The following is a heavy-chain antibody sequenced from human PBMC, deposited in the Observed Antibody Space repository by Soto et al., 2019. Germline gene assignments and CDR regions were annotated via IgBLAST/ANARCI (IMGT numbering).Heavy chain of an antibody. D-gene: IGHD2-15*01. CDR1: GFTFSSYD. Sequence: PGGSLRLSCAASGFTFSSYDMHWVRQATGKGLEWVSAIGTAGDTYYPGSVKGRFTISRENAKNSLYLQMNSLRAGDTAVYYCARGYCSGGSCQPRDSMDVWGQGTTVTVSS. CDR3: ARGYCSGGSCQPRDSMDV. V-gene: IGHV3-13*01. J-gene: IGHJ6*02. CDR2: IGTAGDT.